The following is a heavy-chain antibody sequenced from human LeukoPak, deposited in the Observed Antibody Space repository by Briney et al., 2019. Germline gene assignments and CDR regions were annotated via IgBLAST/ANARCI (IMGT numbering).Heavy chain of an antibody. CDR3: ARGHLGRPFE. D-gene: IGHD7-27*01. CDR1: GGSFSGYY. V-gene: IGHV4-34*01. J-gene: IGHJ4*02. CDR2: INHSGST. Sequence: SETLSLTCAVYGGSFSGYYWSWIRQPPGKGLEWIGEINHSGSTNYNPSLKSRVTTSVDTSKNQFSLKLSSVTAADTAVYYCARGHLGRPFEWGQGTLVTVSS.